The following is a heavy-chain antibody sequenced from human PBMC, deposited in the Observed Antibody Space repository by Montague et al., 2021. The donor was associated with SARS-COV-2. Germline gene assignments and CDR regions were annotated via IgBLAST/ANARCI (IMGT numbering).Heavy chain of an antibody. Sequence: SETLSLTCTVSGGSISSSYWTWIRQPPGKGLEWIGYIYHSGSTSYNPSLKSPITMSVDTSKNQFPLKLTSVTAADTADYSCARSSASYPTFDFWGQGTLVTVSS. CDR1: GGSISSSY. D-gene: IGHD3-10*01. CDR3: ARSSASYPTFDF. CDR2: IYHSGST. J-gene: IGHJ4*02. V-gene: IGHV4-4*09.